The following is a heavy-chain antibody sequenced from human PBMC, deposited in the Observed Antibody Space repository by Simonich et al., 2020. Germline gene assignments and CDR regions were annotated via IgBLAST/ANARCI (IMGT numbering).Heavy chain of an antibody. Sequence: EVQLVESGGGLVKPVGSLRLSCAASGFTFSSYSMNWVRQAPGKGLRWVSSISSSSSYIYYADSVKGRFTISRDNAKNSLYLQMNSLRAEDTAVYYCAREQARGGAFDIWGQGTMVTVSS. V-gene: IGHV3-21*01. CDR2: ISSSSSYI. CDR1: GFTFSSYS. D-gene: IGHD3-16*01. CDR3: AREQARGGAFDI. J-gene: IGHJ3*02.